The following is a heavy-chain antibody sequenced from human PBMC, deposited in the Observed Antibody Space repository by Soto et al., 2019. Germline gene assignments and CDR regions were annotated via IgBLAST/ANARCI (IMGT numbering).Heavy chain of an antibody. CDR2: IWYDGSNK. Sequence: GGSLRLSCAASGFTFSSYGMHWVRQAPGKGLEWVAVIWYDGSNKYYADSVKGRFTISRDNSKNTLYLQMNSLRAEDTAVYYCARPPSEYYYGSGSFVRDGWGYGMDVWGQGTTVTVSS. D-gene: IGHD3-10*01. J-gene: IGHJ6*02. CDR3: ARPPSEYYYGSGSFVRDGWGYGMDV. CDR1: GFTFSSYG. V-gene: IGHV3-33*01.